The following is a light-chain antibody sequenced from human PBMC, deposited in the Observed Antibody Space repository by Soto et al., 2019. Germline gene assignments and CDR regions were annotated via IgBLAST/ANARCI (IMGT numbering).Light chain of an antibody. J-gene: IGKJ1*01. CDR3: QQYNYYRT. V-gene: IGKV1-5*01. CDR2: DAS. CDR1: QSISSW. Sequence: DIQMTQSPSTLSASVGDRVTITCRASQSISSWLAWFQQKPGKAPKLLIYDASTLESGVPSRFSGSGSGTEFTLTISSLQPDDFATYYCQQYNYYRTFGQRTKEDIK.